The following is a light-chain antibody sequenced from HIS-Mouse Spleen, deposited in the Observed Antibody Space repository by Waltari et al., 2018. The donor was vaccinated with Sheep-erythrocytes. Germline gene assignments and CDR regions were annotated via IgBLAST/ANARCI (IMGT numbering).Light chain of an antibody. CDR2: EVS. CDR1: SRSVGRYTY. J-gene: IGLJ3*02. V-gene: IGLV2-8*01. CDR3: SSYAGSNNWV. Sequence: QSALTQPPSASGSPGQSVTISCTGPSRSVGRYTYVPWYQQHPGKAPKLMIYEVSKRPSGVPDRFSGSKSGNTASLTVSGLQAEDEADYYCSSYAGSNNWVFGGGTKLTVL.